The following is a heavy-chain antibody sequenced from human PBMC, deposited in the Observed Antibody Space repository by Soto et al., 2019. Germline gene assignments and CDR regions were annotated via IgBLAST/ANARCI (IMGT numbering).Heavy chain of an antibody. V-gene: IGHV3-21*01. CDR3: ARGGYGDYVGIRDAFDI. Sequence: GGSLRLSCAASGFTFSSYSMNWVRQAPGKGLEWVSSISSSSSYIYYADSVKGRFTISRDNAKNSLYLQMNSLRAEDTAVYYCARGGYGDYVGIRDAFDIWGQGTMVTVSS. D-gene: IGHD4-17*01. J-gene: IGHJ3*02. CDR2: ISSSSSYI. CDR1: GFTFSSYS.